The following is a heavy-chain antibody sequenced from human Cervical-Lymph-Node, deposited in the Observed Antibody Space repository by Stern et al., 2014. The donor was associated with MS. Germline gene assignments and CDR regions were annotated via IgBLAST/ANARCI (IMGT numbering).Heavy chain of an antibody. Sequence: VQLVESGGGVVQPGRSLTLSCAASGFSLSNSGMHWVRQAPGKRLEWLAVMSFVVVNKKYGVSVKGRFSISRDMANNTLFLQMNSLRPEDTAVYYCMGVGDAMHVWGQGTTVIVSS. CDR3: MGVGDAMHV. CDR2: MSFVVVNK. J-gene: IGHJ6*02. V-gene: IGHV3-30*03. CDR1: GFSLSNSG.